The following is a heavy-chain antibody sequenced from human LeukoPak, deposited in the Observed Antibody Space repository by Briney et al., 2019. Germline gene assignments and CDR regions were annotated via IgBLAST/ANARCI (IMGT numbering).Heavy chain of an antibody. CDR1: DGSISSSSYF. V-gene: IGHV4-39*01. CDR2: MYRTGST. D-gene: IGHD5-12*01. CDR3: ARHGRHYYYYYGLDV. Sequence: SETLSLTCTVSDGSISSSSYFWGWIRQPPGKGLEWIGSMYRTGSTYYNPSLKSRVTISVDTSKNQFSLKLSSETAADTAVYYCARHGRHYYYYYGLDVWGQGTTVTVSS. J-gene: IGHJ6*02.